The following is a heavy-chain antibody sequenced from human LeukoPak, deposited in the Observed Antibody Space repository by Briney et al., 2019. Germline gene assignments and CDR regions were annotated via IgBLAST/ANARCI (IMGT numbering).Heavy chain of an antibody. CDR3: AKVLYDILTRWFDP. CDR1: GFTFSSYG. CDR2: ISGSGGST. Sequence: PGGSLRLSCAASGFTFSSYGMSWVRQAPGKGLEWVSAISGSGGSTYYADSVKGRFTISRDNSKNTLYLQMNSLRAEDTAVYYCAKVLYDILTRWFDPWGQGTLVTVSS. D-gene: IGHD3-9*01. J-gene: IGHJ5*02. V-gene: IGHV3-23*01.